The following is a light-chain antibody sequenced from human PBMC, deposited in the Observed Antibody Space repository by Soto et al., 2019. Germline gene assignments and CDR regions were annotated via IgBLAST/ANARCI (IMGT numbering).Light chain of an antibody. J-gene: IGKJ3*01. CDR1: QGITDY. CDR2: AAS. Sequence: DIQMTPSPSSLSASVGHRVTITCRASQGITDYLAWSQQQPGKVPDLLIYAASSLQSGVPSRFSGIGSGTDFTLTISSLQPEDVATYYWQNYNGAPIGPGTKVDI. CDR3: QNYNGAP. V-gene: IGKV1-27*01.